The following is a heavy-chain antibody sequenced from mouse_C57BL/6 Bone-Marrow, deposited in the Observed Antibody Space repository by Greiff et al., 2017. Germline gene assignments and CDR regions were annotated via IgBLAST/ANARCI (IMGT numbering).Heavy chain of an antibody. Sequence: QVQLKQSGPELVKPGASVKISCKASGYSFTSYYIHWVKQRPGQGLEWIGWIYPGSGNTKYNEKFKGKATLTADTSSSTAYMQLSSLTSEDDAVYYCAREGRALYYLDYWGQGTTLTVSS. CDR1: GYSFTSYY. V-gene: IGHV1-66*01. D-gene: IGHD1-1*01. CDR3: AREGRALYYLDY. J-gene: IGHJ2*01. CDR2: IYPGSGNT.